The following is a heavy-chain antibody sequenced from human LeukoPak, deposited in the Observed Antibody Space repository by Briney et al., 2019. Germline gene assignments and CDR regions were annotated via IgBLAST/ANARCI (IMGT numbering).Heavy chain of an antibody. CDR1: GYTFTGYY. V-gene: IGHV1-2*02. Sequence: GASVKVSCKASGYTFTGYYMHWVRQAPGQGPEWMGWINPNSGGTNYAQKFQGRVTMTRDTSISTAYMELSGLRSDDTAVYYCAREMDTAMVPSVSYFDYWGQGTLVTVSS. CDR2: INPNSGGT. CDR3: AREMDTAMVPSVSYFDY. J-gene: IGHJ4*02. D-gene: IGHD5-18*01.